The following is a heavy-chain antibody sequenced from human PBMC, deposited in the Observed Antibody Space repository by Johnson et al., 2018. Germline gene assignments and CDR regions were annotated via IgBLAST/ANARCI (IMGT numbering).Heavy chain of an antibody. CDR3: GRVSLGYCSSSSCYHYGMDV. Sequence: QVQLVQSGAEVKKXGSSVKVSCKASGGTFTSYYVHWVRQAPGQGLEWMGTINPSGGSTNYAQRFQGRVTMTRDTSTSTLYMELGSLRSGDTAVYYCGRVSLGYCSSSSCYHYGMDVWGQGTTVTVSS. CDR2: INPSGGST. CDR1: GGTFTSYY. D-gene: IGHD2-2*01. V-gene: IGHV1-46*01. J-gene: IGHJ6*02.